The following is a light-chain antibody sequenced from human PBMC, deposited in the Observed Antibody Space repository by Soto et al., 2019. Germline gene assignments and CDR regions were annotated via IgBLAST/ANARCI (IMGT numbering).Light chain of an antibody. J-gene: IGKJ4*01. Sequence: DIQMTQSPSTLSASVGDRVTITCRASQTISSWLAWYQQKPGKAPKLLIYDASSLESGVPSRFSGSESGTEFTLTISSLQPDDFATYYCQQANSFPRTFGGGTKVDIK. CDR1: QTISSW. CDR2: DAS. V-gene: IGKV1-5*01. CDR3: QQANSFPRT.